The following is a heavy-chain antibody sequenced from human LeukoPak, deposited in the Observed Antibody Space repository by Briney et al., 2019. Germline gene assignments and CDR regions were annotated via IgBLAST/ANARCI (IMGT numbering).Heavy chain of an antibody. V-gene: IGHV3-30*02. CDR3: AKPGYGSGREPGVHFDY. D-gene: IGHD3-10*01. Sequence: GGSLRLSCAASGFTFSSYGMHWVRQAPGKGLEWVAFIRYDGSNKYYADSVKGRFTNSRDNSKNTLYLQMNSLRAEDTAVYYCAKPGYGSGREPGVHFDYWGQGTLVTVSS. CDR1: GFTFSSYG. CDR2: IRYDGSNK. J-gene: IGHJ4*02.